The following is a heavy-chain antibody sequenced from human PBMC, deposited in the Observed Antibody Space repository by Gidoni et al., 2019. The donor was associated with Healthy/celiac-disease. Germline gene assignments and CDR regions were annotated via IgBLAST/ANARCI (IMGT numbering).Heavy chain of an antibody. CDR2: IIPILGIA. CDR1: GGTFSSYA. V-gene: IGHV1-69*04. CDR3: ARVSGSGSFPLDY. Sequence: QVQLVQSGAEVKKPGPSVKVSCKASGGTFSSYAISWVRQDPGQGLEWMGRIIPILGIANYAQKFQGRVTITADKSTSTAYMELSSLRSEDTAVYYCARVSGSGSFPLDYWGQGTLVTVSS. D-gene: IGHD3-10*01. J-gene: IGHJ4*02.